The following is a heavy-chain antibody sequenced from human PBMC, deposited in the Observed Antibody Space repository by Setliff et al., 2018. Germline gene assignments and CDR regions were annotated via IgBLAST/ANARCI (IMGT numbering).Heavy chain of an antibody. CDR3: ARMSGFQYMDV. V-gene: IGHV4-61*09. J-gene: IGHJ6*03. CDR2: IYTSWST. D-gene: IGHD3-3*01. Sequence: SETLSLTCTVSGASISSTYYWGWFRQPAGKGLEWIGQIYTSWSTNYNPSLKSRVTISLDTSKNQFSLSLSSVTAADTAVYYCARMSGFQYMDVWGKGTTVTVSS. CDR1: GASISSTYY.